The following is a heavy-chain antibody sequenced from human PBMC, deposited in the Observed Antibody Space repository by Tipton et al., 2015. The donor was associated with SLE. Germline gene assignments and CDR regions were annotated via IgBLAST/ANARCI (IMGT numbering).Heavy chain of an antibody. Sequence: QLVQSGAEVKKSGESLKISCKGSGDSFTSYWIAWVRQMPGKGLEWMGIIYPGDSATRYRPSFQGQVTISVDKSISTAYLQWTSLKASDTAMYYCARPRTIEAPFDKWGQGTLVTVSS. CDR2: IYPGDSAT. J-gene: IGHJ4*02. D-gene: IGHD6-6*01. CDR1: GDSFTSYW. V-gene: IGHV5-51*01. CDR3: ARPRTIEAPFDK.